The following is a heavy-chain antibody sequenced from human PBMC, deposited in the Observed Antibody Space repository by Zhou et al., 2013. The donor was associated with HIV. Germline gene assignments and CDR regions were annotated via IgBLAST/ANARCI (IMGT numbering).Heavy chain of an antibody. J-gene: IGHJ4*02. D-gene: IGHD5-12*01. CDR2: IIPILGIA. Sequence: QVQLVQSGAEVKKPGSSVKVSCKASGGAFSRYAXSWVRQAPGQGLEWMGRIIPILGIANYAQKFQGRVTITADKSTSTAYMELSSLRSEDTAVYYCASQVEMATNPGDYWGQGTLVTVSS. CDR3: ASQVEMATNPGDY. CDR1: GGAFSRYA. V-gene: IGHV1-69*04.